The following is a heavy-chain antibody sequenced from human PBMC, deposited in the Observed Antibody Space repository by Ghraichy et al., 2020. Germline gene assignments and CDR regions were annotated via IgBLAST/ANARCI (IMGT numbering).Heavy chain of an antibody. CDR2: INHSGNT. V-gene: IGHV4-34*01. D-gene: IGHD1-26*01. Sequence: SETLSLTCAVYGGSFTDYYWSWIRQAPGKGLEWIAEINHSGNTHHNPSLRIRVTITVDTSKKQFSLRLNSVTAADTAIYYCASHVGRGGDSWGQGMLVTVSS. J-gene: IGHJ4*02. CDR1: GGSFTDYY. CDR3: ASHVGRGGDS.